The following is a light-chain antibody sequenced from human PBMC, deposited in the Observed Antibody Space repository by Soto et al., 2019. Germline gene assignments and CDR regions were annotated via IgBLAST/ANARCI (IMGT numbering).Light chain of an antibody. J-gene: IGLJ3*02. Sequence: QPVLTQPPSVSGAPGQRVTLSCTGNSSNLGAGYDVHWYQQLPGAAPKLVIFGNRNRPSGVPERLSGSKSGTSASLAITGLQAEDEADYYCQAYDYSLTASVFGGGTKLTVL. V-gene: IGLV1-40*01. CDR3: QAYDYSLTASV. CDR2: GNR. CDR1: SSNLGAGYD.